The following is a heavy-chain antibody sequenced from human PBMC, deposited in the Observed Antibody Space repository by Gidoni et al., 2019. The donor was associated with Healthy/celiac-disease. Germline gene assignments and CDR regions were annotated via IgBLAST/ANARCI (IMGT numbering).Heavy chain of an antibody. J-gene: IGHJ4*02. CDR2: ISWDGGST. CDR1: GFTFDDYT. CDR3: AKGAPRITIFGVEDGAPDY. Sequence: EVQLVESGGVVVQPGGSLRLSCAASGFTFDDYTMHWVRQAPGKGLEWVSLISWDGGSTYYADSVKGRFTISRDNSKNSLYLQMNSLRTEDTALYYCAKGAPRITIFGVEDGAPDYWGQGTLVTVSS. V-gene: IGHV3-43*01. D-gene: IGHD3-3*01.